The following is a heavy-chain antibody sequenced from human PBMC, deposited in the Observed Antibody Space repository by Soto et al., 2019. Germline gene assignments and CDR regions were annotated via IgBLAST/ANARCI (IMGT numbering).Heavy chain of an antibody. Sequence: EMQLVESGGGLVQPGRSLRLSCAASGFTFDDYAMYWVRQAPGKGLEWVSGISWNSGRIGYADSVKGRFTISRDNAQNSVYLQMNSLRPEDTALYYCAKARLWGGDGYNSFYYNAMDVWGQGTTVTVSS. V-gene: IGHV3-9*01. D-gene: IGHD3-16*01. CDR2: ISWNSGRI. J-gene: IGHJ6*02. CDR3: AKARLWGGDGYNSFYYNAMDV. CDR1: GFTFDDYA.